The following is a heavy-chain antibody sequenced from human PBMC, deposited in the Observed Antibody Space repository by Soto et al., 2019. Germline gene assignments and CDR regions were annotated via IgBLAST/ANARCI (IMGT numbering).Heavy chain of an antibody. V-gene: IGHV3-21*01. D-gene: IGHD2-21*02. CDR2: ISSSSSYI. CDR3: ASQQNGVVTGGMDV. CDR1: GFTFSSYS. Sequence: EVQLVESGGGLVQPGGSLRLSCAASGFTFSSYSMNWVRQAPGKGLEWVSSISSSSSYIYYADSVKGRFTISRDNAKNSLYLQMNSLRAEDTAVYYCASQQNGVVTGGMDVWGQGTTVTVSS. J-gene: IGHJ6*02.